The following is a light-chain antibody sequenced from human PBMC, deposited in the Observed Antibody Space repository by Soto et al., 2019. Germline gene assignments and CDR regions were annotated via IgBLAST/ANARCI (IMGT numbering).Light chain of an antibody. CDR1: HSVTSNY. Sequence: EIVLTQSPGTLSLSPGERATLSCRASHSVTSNYLAWYQQKPGQAPRLLIYAASRRASGIPDRFSGSGSGTDLILTISRLEPEDFAVYYCQQYGSSPPTFGQGTRVDIK. CDR3: QQYGSSPPT. CDR2: AAS. J-gene: IGKJ1*01. V-gene: IGKV3-20*01.